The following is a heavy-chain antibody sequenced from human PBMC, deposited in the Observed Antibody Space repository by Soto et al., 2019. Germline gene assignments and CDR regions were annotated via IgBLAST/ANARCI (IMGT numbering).Heavy chain of an antibody. CDR3: ARDQYSSGWPNWFDP. D-gene: IGHD6-19*01. CDR2: IYYSGST. Sequence: SETLSLTCTVSGGSISSYYWSWIRQPPGKGLEWIGYIYYSGSTNYNPSLKSRVTISVDTSKNQFSLKLSSVTAADTAVYYCARDQYSSGWPNWFDPWGQGTLVTVSS. CDR1: GGSISSYY. J-gene: IGHJ5*02. V-gene: IGHV4-59*01.